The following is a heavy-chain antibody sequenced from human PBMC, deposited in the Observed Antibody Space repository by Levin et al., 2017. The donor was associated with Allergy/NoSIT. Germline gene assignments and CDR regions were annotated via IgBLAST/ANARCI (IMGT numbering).Heavy chain of an antibody. Sequence: GESLKISCAASGLTFSSYDMHWVRQATGKGLEWVSAIGPAGDSYYPGYVKGRFTISRENAKNSFFLQMNSLRAGDTAVYYCATSSSGVHDAFDIWGQGTMVTVSS. J-gene: IGHJ3*02. V-gene: IGHV3-13*01. CDR2: IGPAGDS. CDR1: GLTFSSYD. D-gene: IGHD6-13*01. CDR3: ATSSSGVHDAFDI.